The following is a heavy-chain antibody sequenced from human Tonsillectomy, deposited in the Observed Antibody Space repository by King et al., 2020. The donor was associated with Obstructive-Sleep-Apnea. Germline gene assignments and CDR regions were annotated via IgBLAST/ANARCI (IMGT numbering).Heavy chain of an antibody. CDR3: AGGLRGAAKTVTTLIDR. CDR1: GGSISTYY. Sequence: QLQESGPGLVTPSETLSLTCTVSGGSISTYYWSWIRQPPGKRLEWIGFIYYNGTTNYNPSLKSRLVMSVDTSKNEFSLRLGSVTAADTAVYYCAGGLRGAAKTVTTLIDRWGQGTLVTVSS. V-gene: IGHV4-59*01. D-gene: IGHD4-17*01. CDR2: IYYNGTT. J-gene: IGHJ5*02.